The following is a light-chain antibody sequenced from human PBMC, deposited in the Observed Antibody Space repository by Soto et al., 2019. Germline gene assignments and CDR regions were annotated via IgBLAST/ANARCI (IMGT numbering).Light chain of an antibody. V-gene: IGKV3-15*01. CDR2: GAS. CDR1: ESVAGH. CDR3: QQYDRYSRT. Sequence: RAILTMYTGERATLSCRASESVAGHLAWYQQKPGQAPGLLIHGASSRATGIPVRFSGSGSGTEFTLTISSLQSEHFAVYYCQQYDRYSRTFGQGTKVDI. J-gene: IGKJ1*01.